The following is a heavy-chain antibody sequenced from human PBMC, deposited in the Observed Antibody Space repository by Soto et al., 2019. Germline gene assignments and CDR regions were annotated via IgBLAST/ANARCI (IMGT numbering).Heavy chain of an antibody. D-gene: IGHD2-21*02. J-gene: IGHJ5*02. CDR3: ARSGVTGIVIPSHWFDP. CDR1: GDSIGGVGY. CDR2: ISSSGST. V-gene: IGHV4-31*03. Sequence: QVQLQQSGPGLLKPSQIMSLPGTVSGDSIGGVGYWSWIRQFPGGGLEWIGCISSSGSTYYNPALNHRISLSLDTSQNQFSLKLLSVTAADTAIYYCARSGVTGIVIPSHWFDPWGQGTLVTVSS.